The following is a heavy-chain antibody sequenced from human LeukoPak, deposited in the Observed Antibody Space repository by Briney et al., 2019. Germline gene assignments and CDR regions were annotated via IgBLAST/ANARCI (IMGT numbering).Heavy chain of an antibody. CDR1: GVSISSSSYY. Sequence: SETLSLTCTVSGVSISSSSYYWGWIRQPPGKGLEWIGRIYYSGSTYYNPSLKSRVTISVDTSKNQFSLKLSSVTAADTAVYYCARQAISSSWYLFHSRWFDPWGQGTRVTVSS. CDR3: ARQAISSSWYLFHSRWFDP. V-gene: IGHV4-39*01. CDR2: IYYSGST. J-gene: IGHJ5*02. D-gene: IGHD6-13*01.